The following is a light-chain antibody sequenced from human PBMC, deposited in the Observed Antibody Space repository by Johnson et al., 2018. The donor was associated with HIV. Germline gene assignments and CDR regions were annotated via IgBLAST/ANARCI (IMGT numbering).Light chain of an antibody. J-gene: IGLJ1*01. CDR2: DNN. CDR1: SSNLENNY. Sequence: QAVLTQPPSVSAASGQKVDISCSGSSSNLENNYVSWYQQFPHRAPKLLISDNNKRPSGIPDRFSGSKSGTSATLGITGLQTGDEADYYCGTWDSSLSALAFGTGTKVTVL. V-gene: IGLV1-51*01. CDR3: GTWDSSLSALA.